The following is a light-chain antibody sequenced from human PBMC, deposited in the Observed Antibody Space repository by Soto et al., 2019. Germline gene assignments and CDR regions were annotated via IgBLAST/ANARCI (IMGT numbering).Light chain of an antibody. J-gene: IGKJ1*01. CDR3: QLYNGWPRT. CDR1: QSVRSN. Sequence: ELGLSQSXATVSLSPRGXXXXXXXVRQSVRSNLAWYQHKXGQAPRLLICGASXRANGIPARFSGSGSGTEFTLEISSLESEDFAVYYCQLYNGWPRTFWQRGKLDIK. CDR2: GAS. V-gene: IGKV3-15*01.